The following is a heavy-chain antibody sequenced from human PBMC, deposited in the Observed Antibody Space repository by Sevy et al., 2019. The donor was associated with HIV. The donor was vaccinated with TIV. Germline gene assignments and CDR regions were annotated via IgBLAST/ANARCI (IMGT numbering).Heavy chain of an antibody. CDR3: ARSGGYSDYGMDV. V-gene: IGHV3-13*01. CDR1: GFTFSSYD. J-gene: IGHJ6*02. D-gene: IGHD5-12*01. Sequence: GGSLRLSCGASGFTFSSYDMHWVRQAAGKGLEWVSGIGSGGDAYYPGSVKGRFTISRENAKNSLYLQMNSLRVGDTAVYYCARSGGYSDYGMDVWGQGTTVTVSS. CDR2: IGSGGDA.